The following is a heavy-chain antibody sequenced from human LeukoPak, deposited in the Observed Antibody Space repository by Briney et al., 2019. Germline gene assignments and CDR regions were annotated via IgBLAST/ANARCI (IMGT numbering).Heavy chain of an antibody. V-gene: IGHV3-7*01. J-gene: IGHJ1*01. CDR1: GFTFSGYW. D-gene: IGHD3-22*01. Sequence: GGSLRLSCAASGFTFSGYWMSWVRQAPGKGLEWVANINLDGSVIHYVDSAKGRFTISRDNAKNSLYLQMNYLRAEDTAFYYCATSDDSSGSDWGQGTLVTVSS. CDR3: ATSDDSSGSD. CDR2: INLDGSVI.